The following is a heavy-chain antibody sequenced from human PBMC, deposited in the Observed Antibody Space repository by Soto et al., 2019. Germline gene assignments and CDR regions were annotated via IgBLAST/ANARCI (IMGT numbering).Heavy chain of an antibody. D-gene: IGHD3-16*01. CDR3: TRGVTANYMGGDAFEI. CDR1: GGTFSSYT. J-gene: IGHJ3*02. CDR2: IMPIFGTA. Sequence: QVLLVQSGAEVKKPGSSVKVTCKASGGTFSSYTISWVRQAPGHGLEYMGGIMPIFGTATYTQSFQDRVTITADESTSTVYMELRSLTSDDTAVYYCTRGVTANYMGGDAFEIWGQGTMVTVSS. V-gene: IGHV1-69*01.